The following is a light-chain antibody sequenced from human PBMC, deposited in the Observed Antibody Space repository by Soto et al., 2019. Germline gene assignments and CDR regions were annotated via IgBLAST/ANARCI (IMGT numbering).Light chain of an antibody. CDR1: QSISSY. Sequence: DIQMTQSPSSLSASVGDRVTITCRASQSISSYLNWYQQKPGKAPKLLIYAASSLQSGVPSRFSGSGSGTDFTLTISSLQPEDFATYYCHRSFRTPLTFGGGTKVEIK. V-gene: IGKV1-39*01. CDR2: AAS. J-gene: IGKJ4*01. CDR3: HRSFRTPLT.